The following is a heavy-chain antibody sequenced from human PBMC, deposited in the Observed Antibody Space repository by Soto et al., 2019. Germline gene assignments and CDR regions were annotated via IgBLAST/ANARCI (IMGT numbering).Heavy chain of an antibody. J-gene: IGHJ4*02. Sequence: SETLSLTCTVSDDSFRGADYYWSWIRQPLGKGPEWIGYTYYNGDTKYNPALKSRVTMSVDTSKNQFSLRLSSVTAADTAVYFCARSPGYIDGWPTFDFWGRGILVTVSS. CDR2: TYYNGDT. CDR1: DDSFRGADYY. V-gene: IGHV4-61*08. CDR3: ARSPGYIDGWPTFDF. D-gene: IGHD6-19*01.